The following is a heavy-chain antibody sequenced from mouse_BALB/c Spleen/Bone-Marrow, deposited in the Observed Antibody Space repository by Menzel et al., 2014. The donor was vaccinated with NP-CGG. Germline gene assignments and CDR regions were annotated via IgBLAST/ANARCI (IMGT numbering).Heavy chain of an antibody. V-gene: IGHV1-55*01. CDR1: GYNFTSYW. CDR2: IYPGSGST. J-gene: IGHJ3*01. Sequence: QVHVKQSGAELVKPGTSVKLSCKVSGYNFTSYWINWVKLRPGQGLEWIGDIYPGSGSTNYNEKFKSKATLTVDTSSSTAYMQLSSLASEDPALYYCARFSQLGLLAYWGQGTLVTVSA. CDR3: ARFSQLGLLAY. D-gene: IGHD3-1*01.